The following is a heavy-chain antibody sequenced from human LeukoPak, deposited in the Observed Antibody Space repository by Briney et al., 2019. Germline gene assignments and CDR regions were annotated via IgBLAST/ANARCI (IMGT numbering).Heavy chain of an antibody. CDR3: ARDYTGSYYYYYMDI. CDR1: GGSISSGSYY. D-gene: IGHD2-8*02. V-gene: IGHV4-61*02. J-gene: IGHJ6*03. Sequence: SQTLSLTCTVSGGSISSGSYYWSWIRQPAGKGLEWIGRIYTSGSTNYNPSPKSRVTISVDTSKNQFSLKLSSVTAADTAVYYCARDYTGSYYYYYMDIWGKGTTVTVSS. CDR2: IYTSGST.